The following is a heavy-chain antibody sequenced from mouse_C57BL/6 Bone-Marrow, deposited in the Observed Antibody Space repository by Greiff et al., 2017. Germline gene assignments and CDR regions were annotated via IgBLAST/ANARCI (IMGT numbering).Heavy chain of an antibody. CDR2: IYPSDSDT. J-gene: IGHJ4*01. Sequence: QVQLQQPGAELVRPGSSVKLSCKASGYTFTSYWMDWVKQRPGQGLEWIGNIYPSDSDTHYHQKFKDKATLTVDKSSSTAYMQLSSLTSEDSAVYYCARDYYGSSYCYAMCYWGQGTSVTVSS. V-gene: IGHV1-61*01. D-gene: IGHD1-1*01. CDR3: ARDYYGSSYCYAMCY. CDR1: GYTFTSYW.